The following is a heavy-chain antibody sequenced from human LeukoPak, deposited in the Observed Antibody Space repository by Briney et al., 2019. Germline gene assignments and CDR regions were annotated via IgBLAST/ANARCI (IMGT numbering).Heavy chain of an antibody. CDR2: VSGSGDDS. CDR1: GFTFGSYT. CDR3: ARSPTRYWNFDL. V-gene: IGHV3-23*01. Sequence: GGSLRLSCATSGFTFGSYTMSWVRQAPGKGLEWVSGVSGSGDDSGYADSVRGRFTISRDNSKNTLYMQMNSLRAEDPAVYYCARSPTRYWNFDLWGRGTLVTVSS. J-gene: IGHJ2*01.